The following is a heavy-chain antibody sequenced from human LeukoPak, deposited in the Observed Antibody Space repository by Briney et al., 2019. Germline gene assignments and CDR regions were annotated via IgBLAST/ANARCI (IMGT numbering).Heavy chain of an antibody. CDR3: ARWDDAFDI. Sequence: SQTLSLTCTVSGGSISSGGYYWSWIRQHPGKGLEWIGHIYYSGSAYYNPSLKSRITISVDTSKNQFSLKLSSVTAADTAVYYCARWDDAFDIWGQGKMVTVSS. D-gene: IGHD1-26*01. V-gene: IGHV4-31*03. J-gene: IGHJ3*02. CDR1: GGSISSGGYY. CDR2: IYYSGSA.